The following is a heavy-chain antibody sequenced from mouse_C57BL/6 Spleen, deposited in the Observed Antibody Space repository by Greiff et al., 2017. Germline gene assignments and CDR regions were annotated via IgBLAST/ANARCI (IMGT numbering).Heavy chain of an antibody. CDR3: ARLKDGYYFFDY. Sequence: LQESGAELVRPGASVKMSCKASGYTFTSYNMHWVQQTPRQGLEWIGAIYPGNGDTSYNQKFKGQATLTVDQSSSTAYMQLSSLTSEDSAVYFCARLKDGYYFFDYWGQGTTLTVSS. D-gene: IGHD2-3*01. V-gene: IGHV1-12*01. J-gene: IGHJ2*01. CDR2: IYPGNGDT. CDR1: GYTFTSYN.